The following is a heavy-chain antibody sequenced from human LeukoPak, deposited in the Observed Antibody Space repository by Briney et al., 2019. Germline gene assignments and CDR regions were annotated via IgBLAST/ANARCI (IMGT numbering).Heavy chain of an antibody. Sequence: GGSLRLSCAASGFTLSTYWMHWVRQAPGKGLVWVSRINPDGSTTTYADSVEGRFTISRDNAKNTVYLQMNSLRADDTGVYYCGNHDYSDYYGGQGTLVTVSS. CDR3: GNHDYSDYY. J-gene: IGHJ4*02. CDR2: INPDGSTT. V-gene: IGHV3-74*01. D-gene: IGHD4-11*01. CDR1: GFTLSTYW.